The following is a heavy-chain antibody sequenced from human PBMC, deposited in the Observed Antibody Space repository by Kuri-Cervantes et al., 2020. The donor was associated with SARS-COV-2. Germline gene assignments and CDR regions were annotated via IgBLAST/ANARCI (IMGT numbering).Heavy chain of an antibody. Sequence: SETLSLTCVVHGGSFSGYYWSWIRQPPGKGLEWIGEINHSGSTNYNPSLKGRVTISVDTSKNQFSLKLSSVTAADTAVYYCARGRHTIGIFGVAIYNWFDPWGQGTLVTVSS. CDR2: INHSGST. J-gene: IGHJ5*02. D-gene: IGHD3-3*02. CDR3: ARGRHTIGIFGVAIYNWFDP. CDR1: GGSFSGYY. V-gene: IGHV4-34*01.